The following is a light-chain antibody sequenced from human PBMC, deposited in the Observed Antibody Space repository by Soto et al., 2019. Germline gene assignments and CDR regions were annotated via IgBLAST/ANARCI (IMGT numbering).Light chain of an antibody. CDR2: GAS. CDR1: QSVSSY. CDR3: QQYSNWPT. J-gene: IGKJ5*01. V-gene: IGKV3-15*01. Sequence: EIVWTQSPATLSLSPGERATLSCRASQSVSSYLAWYQQKPGQAPRLLIYGASTRATGIPARFSGSGSGTEFTLTISSLQSEDSALYYCQQYSNWPTFGQGTRLEIK.